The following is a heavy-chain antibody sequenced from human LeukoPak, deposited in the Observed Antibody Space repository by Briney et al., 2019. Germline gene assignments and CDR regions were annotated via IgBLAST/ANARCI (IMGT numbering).Heavy chain of an antibody. J-gene: IGHJ4*02. CDR2: ISAYNGNT. Sequence: AAVKVCCKASGYIFTSFSITWVRPAPGQGLEWMGWISAYNGNTNYAQKLQGRVTMTTDTSTSTAYRELRSLRSDATAVYYCARDGAAAGTDYWGQGTLVTVSS. D-gene: IGHD6-13*01. CDR1: GYIFTSFS. V-gene: IGHV1-18*01. CDR3: ARDGAAAGTDY.